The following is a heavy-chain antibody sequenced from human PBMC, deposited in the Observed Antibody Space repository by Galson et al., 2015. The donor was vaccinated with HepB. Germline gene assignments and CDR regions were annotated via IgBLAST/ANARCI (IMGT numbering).Heavy chain of an antibody. Sequence: SLRLSCAASGFTFSSYFMDWVHQAPGKGLVWVSDTNRDGSVTRYADSVKGRFTISRDNAKNMLYLQMNSLRVDDAAIYYCARGGVVGGTDYWGQGTLVTVSS. CDR2: TNRDGSVT. CDR3: ARGGVVGGTDY. CDR1: GFTFSSYF. J-gene: IGHJ4*02. V-gene: IGHV3-74*01. D-gene: IGHD3-3*01.